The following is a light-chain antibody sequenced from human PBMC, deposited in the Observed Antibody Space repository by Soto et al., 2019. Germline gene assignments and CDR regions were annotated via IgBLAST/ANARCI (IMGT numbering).Light chain of an antibody. J-gene: IGLJ2*01. CDR1: SSDVGGYNY. Sequence: QSVLTQPPSASGSLGQSVTISCTGTSSDVGGYNYVSWHQQHPGKARKVMIYEVTKRPPGVPDRFSGSKSGNTASLTVSGLQAEDEADYYCSSFAGGGNPVLLGGGTKLTVL. CDR3: SSFAGGGNPVL. CDR2: EVT. V-gene: IGLV2-8*01.